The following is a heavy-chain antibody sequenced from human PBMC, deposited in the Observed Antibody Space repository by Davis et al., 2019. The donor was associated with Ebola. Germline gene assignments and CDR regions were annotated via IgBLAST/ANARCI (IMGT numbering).Heavy chain of an antibody. D-gene: IGHD6-19*01. J-gene: IGHJ4*02. Sequence: MPSETLSLTCAVYGGSFSGYYWSWIRQPPGKGLEWIGEINHSGNTNYNPSLKSRVTISVDTSKNQFSLKLSSVTAADTAVYYCARGSSGRSPFDYWGQGTLVTVSS. CDR3: ARGSSGRSPFDY. V-gene: IGHV4-34*01. CDR2: INHSGNT. CDR1: GGSFSGYY.